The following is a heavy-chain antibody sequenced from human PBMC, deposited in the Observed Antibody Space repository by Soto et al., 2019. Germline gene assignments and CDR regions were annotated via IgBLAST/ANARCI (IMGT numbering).Heavy chain of an antibody. Sequence: QVQLQESGPGLVKPSETLSLTCTVSGGSVSSGSYYWSWLRQPPGKGLEWIGYIYYSGSTNYNPSLKSRVTRSVDTSKNLCSLKLSSVTAADTAVYYCARGGYDDFWICYYTLDYWGQGTLVTVSS. J-gene: IGHJ4*02. D-gene: IGHD3-3*01. CDR2: IYYSGST. CDR3: ARGGYDDFWICYYTLDY. V-gene: IGHV4-61*01. CDR1: GGSVSSGSYY.